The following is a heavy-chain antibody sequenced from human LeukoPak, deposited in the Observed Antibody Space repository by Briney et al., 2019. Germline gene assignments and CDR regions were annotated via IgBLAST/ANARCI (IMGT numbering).Heavy chain of an antibody. CDR3: ARAATGSTLDY. J-gene: IGHJ4*02. V-gene: IGHV3-30*02. D-gene: IGHD1-1*01. CDR2: IRSDGTNQ. CDR1: GFTFSSYG. Sequence: GGSLRLSCAASGFTFSSYGMHWVRQAQDKGLEWVALIRSDGTNQYYADSVKGRFTISRDNSKNTMYLQMNSLRAEDTAVYYCARAATGSTLDYWGQGTLVTVSS.